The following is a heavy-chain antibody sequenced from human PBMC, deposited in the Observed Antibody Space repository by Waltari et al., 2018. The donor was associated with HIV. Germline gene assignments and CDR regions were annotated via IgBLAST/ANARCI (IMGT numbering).Heavy chain of an antibody. CDR1: GYTFTSYG. V-gene: IGHV1-18*01. D-gene: IGHD1-26*01. CDR3: ARREPSKAALVDD. J-gene: IGHJ4*02. CDR2: TSSYKDNT. Sequence: QVQLVQSGAEVKKHGASVKVSCQASGYTFTSYGISWVRKAPGQGLEWMGGTSSYKDNTNDAQTVDVRDTMTTDTSTSTAYMELRSLRSDDTSVYYCARREPSKAALVDDWGQGTLVTVSS.